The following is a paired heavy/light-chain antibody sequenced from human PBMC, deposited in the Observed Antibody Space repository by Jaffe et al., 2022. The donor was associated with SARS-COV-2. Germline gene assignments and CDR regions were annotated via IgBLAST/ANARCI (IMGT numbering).Light chain of an antibody. CDR1: QSVLYSSNNKNC. J-gene: IGKJ1*01. V-gene: IGKV4-1*01. CDR3: HQYYSSRWT. CDR2: WAS. Sequence: DIVMTQSPDSLAVSLGERATINCKSSQSVLYSSNNKNCLAWYQQKPGQPPKLLIYWASTRESGVPDRFSGSGSGTDFTLTISSLQAEDVAVYYCHQYYSSRWTFGQGTKVEIK.
Heavy chain of an antibody. CDR1: GFTFSSYT. CDR3: ARSLIPRLEAVAATAGDY. V-gene: IGHV3-23*01. Sequence: EVQLLESGGGLVQPGESLRLSCAASGFTFSSYTLTWVRQAPGKGLEWVSTISGSGGSTYYADSVKGRFTISRDNSKNTLYLQMNSLRAEDTALYYCARSLIPRLEAVAATAGDYWGQGTRVTVSS. CDR2: ISGSGGST. D-gene: IGHD6-19*01. J-gene: IGHJ4*02.